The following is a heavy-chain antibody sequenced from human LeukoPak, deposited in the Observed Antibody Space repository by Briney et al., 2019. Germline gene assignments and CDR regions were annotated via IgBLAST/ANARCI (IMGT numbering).Heavy chain of an antibody. J-gene: IGHJ1*01. D-gene: IGHD6-13*01. CDR3: AISPGPAAAAPGYFQH. Sequence: GGSLRLSCAASGFTFSSYGMHWVRQAPGKGLEWVAVISYDGSNKYYADSVKGRFTISRDNSKNTLYLQMNSLRAEDTAVFYCAISPGPAAAAPGYFQHWGQGTLVTVSS. CDR2: ISYDGSNK. CDR1: GFTFSSYG. V-gene: IGHV3-30*03.